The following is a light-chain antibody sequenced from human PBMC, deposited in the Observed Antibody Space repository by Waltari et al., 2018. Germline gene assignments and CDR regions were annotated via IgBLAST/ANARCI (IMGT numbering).Light chain of an antibody. J-gene: IGLJ3*02. Sequence: QSVLTQPPSASGAPGQRVTISCSGTYSNAGNNVFNWYPQVPGTVPKLLIYRNDRRPSGVPDRFSGSKSGSSASLAISGLRSEDEADYFCASWDDSPNGRWVFGGGTKVTVL. CDR1: YSNAGNNV. CDR3: ASWDDSPNGRWV. CDR2: RND. V-gene: IGLV1-44*01.